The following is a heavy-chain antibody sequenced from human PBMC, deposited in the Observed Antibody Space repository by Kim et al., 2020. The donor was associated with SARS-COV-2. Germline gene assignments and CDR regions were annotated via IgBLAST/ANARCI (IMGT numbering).Heavy chain of an antibody. Sequence: VKGRFTISRDNSKNTLYLQMNSLRAEDTAVYYCARDGVPVGVVITYYFDYWGQGTLVTVSS. CDR3: ARDGVPVGVVITYYFDY. V-gene: IGHV3-30*07. J-gene: IGHJ4*02. D-gene: IGHD3-3*01.